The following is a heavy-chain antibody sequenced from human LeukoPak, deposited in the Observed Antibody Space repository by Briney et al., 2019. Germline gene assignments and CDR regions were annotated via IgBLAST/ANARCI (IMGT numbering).Heavy chain of an antibody. CDR1: GFTFSTYN. D-gene: IGHD6-13*01. V-gene: IGHV3-48*02. Sequence: GGSLRLSCAASGFTFSTYNMNWVRQAPGKGLEWVSYISSTSSTIHFADSVKGRFTISRDNAKNSLYLQMNSLRDEDTAMYYCARDQISSSLYKEPLDYWGQGTLVTVSS. J-gene: IGHJ4*02. CDR3: ARDQISSSLYKEPLDY. CDR2: ISSTSSTI.